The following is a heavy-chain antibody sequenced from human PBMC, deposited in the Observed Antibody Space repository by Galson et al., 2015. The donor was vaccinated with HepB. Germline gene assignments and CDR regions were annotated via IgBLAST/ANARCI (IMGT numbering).Heavy chain of an antibody. CDR2: IKQDGSEK. Sequence: SLRLSCAASGFTFSSYWMSWVRQAPGKGLEWVANIKQDGSEKYYVDSVKGRFTISRDNAKNSLYLQMNSLRAEDTAVYYCATDGMYYYDSSGYYPGAFDIWGQGTMVTVSS. CDR1: GFTFSSYW. CDR3: ATDGMYYYDSSGYYPGAFDI. D-gene: IGHD3-22*01. V-gene: IGHV3-7*03. J-gene: IGHJ3*02.